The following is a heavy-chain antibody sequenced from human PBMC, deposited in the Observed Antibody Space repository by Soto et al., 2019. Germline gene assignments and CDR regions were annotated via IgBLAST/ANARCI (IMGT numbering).Heavy chain of an antibody. J-gene: IGHJ4*02. Sequence: QVHLVQSGAEVKKPGASVKVSCEGSGYAFTTYGITWVRQAPGQGLEWMGWISAHNGNINYAQKLQGRVTVTRDTSTSTAYMELRSLRSDDTAVYYCARGRYGDYWGQGALVTVSS. CDR2: ISAHNGNI. CDR1: GYAFTTYG. V-gene: IGHV1-18*01. CDR3: ARGRYGDY. D-gene: IGHD1-1*01.